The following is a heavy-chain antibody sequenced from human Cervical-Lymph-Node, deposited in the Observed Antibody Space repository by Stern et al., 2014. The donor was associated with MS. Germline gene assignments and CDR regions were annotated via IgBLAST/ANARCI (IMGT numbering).Heavy chain of an antibody. Sequence: ESGPALVKPTQTLRLTCTLSGFSVTTTGMRVSWIRQPPGQALEWLARLYWDDDKFYSTSLNTRLTISKDTSKNQVVLIMTNMDPVDTATYYCAWTYWGSEWFDPWGQGTLVTVSS. D-gene: IGHD3-16*01. CDR2: LYWDDDK. J-gene: IGHJ5*02. V-gene: IGHV2-70*04. CDR1: GFSVTTTGMR. CDR3: AWTYWGSEWFDP.